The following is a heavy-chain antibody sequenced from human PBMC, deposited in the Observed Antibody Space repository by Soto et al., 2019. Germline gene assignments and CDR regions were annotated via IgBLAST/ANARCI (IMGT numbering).Heavy chain of an antibody. CDR3: ARQSGSVVPAAIPALDAFDI. CDR2: IYPGDSDT. D-gene: IGHD2-2*01. V-gene: IGHV5-51*01. Sequence: GESLKISCKGSGYSFTSYWIGWVRQMPGKGLEWMGIIYPGDSDTRYSPSFQGQVTISADKSISTAYLQWSSLKASDTAMYYCARQSGSVVPAAIPALDAFDIWGQGTMVTVSS. J-gene: IGHJ3*02. CDR1: GYSFTSYW.